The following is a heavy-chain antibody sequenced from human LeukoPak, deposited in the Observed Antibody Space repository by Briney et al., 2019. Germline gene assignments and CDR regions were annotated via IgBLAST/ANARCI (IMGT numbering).Heavy chain of an antibody. CDR1: GFTFSSDG. V-gene: IGHV3-23*01. Sequence: GGSLRLSCAASGFTFSSDGMSWVRQAPGKGLEWVSALSGSGSTTYYADSVKGRFTISRDNSKNMLFLEMNSLRVEDTAVYYCAKAGYTSSWPLDYWGQGTQVTVSS. J-gene: IGHJ4*02. CDR2: LSGSGSTT. D-gene: IGHD6-13*01. CDR3: AKAGYTSSWPLDY.